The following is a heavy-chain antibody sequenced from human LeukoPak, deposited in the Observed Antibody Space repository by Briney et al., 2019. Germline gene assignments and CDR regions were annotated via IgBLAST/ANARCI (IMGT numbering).Heavy chain of an antibody. CDR3: ARQPSLTPFDY. CDR2: IYPGDSEI. D-gene: IGHD2-15*01. J-gene: IGHJ4*02. V-gene: IGHV5-51*01. CDR1: GYSFNSCW. Sequence: AESLKISCRGSGYSFNSCWICWVRQMPAQGLEWMGIIYPGDSEIRYSPSFKGQVAISADKSISTAYLQWISLKASDTAMYYCARQPSLTPFDYWGQGTLVTVSS.